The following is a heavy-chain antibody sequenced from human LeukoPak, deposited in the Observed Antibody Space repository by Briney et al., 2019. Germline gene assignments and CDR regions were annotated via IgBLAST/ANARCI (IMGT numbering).Heavy chain of an antibody. J-gene: IGHJ5*02. CDR3: VRERRYSSGWYKGNNWFDP. V-gene: IGHV3-30*02. CDR1: GFTFSSYG. D-gene: IGHD6-19*01. CDR2: IRYDGSNK. Sequence: HAGGSLRLSCAASGFTFSSYGMHWVRQAPGKGLEWVAFIRYDGSNKYYADSVKGRFTISRDNSKNTLYLQMNSLRAEDTAVYYCVRERRYSSGWYKGNNWFDPWGQGTLVTVSS.